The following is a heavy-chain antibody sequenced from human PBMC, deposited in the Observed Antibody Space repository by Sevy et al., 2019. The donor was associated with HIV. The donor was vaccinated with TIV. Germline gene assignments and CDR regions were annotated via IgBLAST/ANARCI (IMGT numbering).Heavy chain of an antibody. CDR1: GFTFSSYA. D-gene: IGHD4-17*01. CDR3: AKDRRYGDIGLFDY. V-gene: IGHV3-23*01. CDR2: ISGRGDIT. Sequence: GGSLRLSCAASGFTFSSYAMSWVRQAPGKGLEWVSVISGRGDITYYADSMKGRFTLSRDNSKNTLYLQMNSLRVEDTAVYYCAKDRRYGDIGLFDYWGQGTLVTVSS. J-gene: IGHJ4*02.